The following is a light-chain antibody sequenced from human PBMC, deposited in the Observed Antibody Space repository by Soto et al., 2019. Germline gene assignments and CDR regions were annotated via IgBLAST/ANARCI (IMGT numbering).Light chain of an antibody. CDR1: QSISSN. CDR3: QQYNNWPIT. CDR2: GAS. V-gene: IGKV3-15*01. J-gene: IGKJ5*01. Sequence: EIVMTQSPATLSVSPGDRATLSCRASQSISSNFAWYQQRPGQAPRLLIYGASTRATGFPARFSGSGSGTEFTLTISSLHSEDFAVYYCQQYNNWPITFGQGTRLEIK.